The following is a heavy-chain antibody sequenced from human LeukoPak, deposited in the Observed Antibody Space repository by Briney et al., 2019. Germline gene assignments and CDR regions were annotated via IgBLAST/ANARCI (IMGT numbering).Heavy chain of an antibody. D-gene: IGHD3-10*01. CDR3: ARQSKGYYGSPYIFDY. V-gene: IGHV4-39*01. Sequence: PSETLSLTCTVSGGSISSSSYYWGWIRQPPGKGLVWIGSIYYSGSTYYNPSLMSRVTIYVDTSKNQFSLKLSSVTAADTAVYYCARQSKGYYGSPYIFDYWGQGTLVTVSS. CDR2: IYYSGST. CDR1: GGSISSSSYY. J-gene: IGHJ4*02.